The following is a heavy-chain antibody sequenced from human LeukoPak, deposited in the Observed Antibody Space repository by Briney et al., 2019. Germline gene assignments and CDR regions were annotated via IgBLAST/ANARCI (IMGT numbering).Heavy chain of an antibody. J-gene: IGHJ2*01. V-gene: IGHV4-59*01. Sequence: SETLSLTCTVSGGSISSYYWSWIRQPPGKGLEWIGYIYYSGSTNYNPSLKSRVTISVDTSKNQFSLKLSSVTAADTAVYYCARVSHPRYCSSTSCYSGGNWYFDLWGRGTLVTVSS. CDR2: IYYSGST. D-gene: IGHD2-2*02. CDR1: GGSISSYY. CDR3: ARVSHPRYCSSTSCYSGGNWYFDL.